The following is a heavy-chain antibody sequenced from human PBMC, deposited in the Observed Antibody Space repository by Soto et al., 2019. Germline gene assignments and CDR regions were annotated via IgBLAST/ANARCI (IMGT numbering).Heavy chain of an antibody. J-gene: IGHJ4*02. CDR2: INPNSGGT. V-gene: IGHV1-2*04. D-gene: IGHD3-16*01. CDR3: ASGDIMITFGGVRPPNIDY. CDR1: GYTFTGYY. Sequence: ASVKVSCKASGYTFTGYYMHWVRQAPGQGLEWMGWINPNSGGTNYAQKFQGWVTMTRDTSISTAYMELSRLRSDDTAVYYCASGDIMITFGGVRPPNIDYWGQGTLVTVST.